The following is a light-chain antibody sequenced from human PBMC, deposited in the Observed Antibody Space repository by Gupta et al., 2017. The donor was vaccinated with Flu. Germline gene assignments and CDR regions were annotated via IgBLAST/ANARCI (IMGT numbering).Light chain of an antibody. J-gene: IGLJ1*01. CDR2: SNT. CDR1: NSNIGINP. CDR3: ATWDDNLNAYV. Sequence: HSVLTQPPSASGTPGQIFTISCSGSNSNIGINPVNWYQQLPGTAPNLLIYSNTFRPSGVPDRFSASKSGTSASLAISGLQSEDEADYYCATWDDNLNAYVFGTGTKVTVL. V-gene: IGLV1-44*01.